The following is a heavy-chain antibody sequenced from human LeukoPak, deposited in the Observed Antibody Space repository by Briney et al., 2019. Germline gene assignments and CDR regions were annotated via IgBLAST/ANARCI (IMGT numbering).Heavy chain of an antibody. V-gene: IGHV3-30*18. J-gene: IGHJ4*02. CDR2: ISYDGSNK. CDR3: AKAGEMATSSPLDY. D-gene: IGHD5-24*01. Sequence: GSLRLSCAASGFTFSSYGMHWVRQAPCKGLEWVAVISYDGSNKYYADSVKGRFTISRDNSKNTLYLQMNSLRAEDTAVYYCAKAGEMATSSPLDYWGQGTLVTVSS. CDR1: GFTFSSYG.